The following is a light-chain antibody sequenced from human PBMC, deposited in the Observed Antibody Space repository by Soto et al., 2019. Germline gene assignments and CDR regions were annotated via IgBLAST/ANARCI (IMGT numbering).Light chain of an antibody. CDR1: TSDVGGYNF. CDR3: SSYTSSGTRV. J-gene: IGLJ1*01. V-gene: IGLV2-14*01. CDR2: EVS. Sequence: QSALTQPASVSGSPGQSITISCTGTTSDVGGYNFVSWYQLHPGKAPKLMIFEVSNRPSGVSNRFSGSKSGNTASLTISGLQDEDESYYYCSSYTSSGTRVFGTGTKLTVL.